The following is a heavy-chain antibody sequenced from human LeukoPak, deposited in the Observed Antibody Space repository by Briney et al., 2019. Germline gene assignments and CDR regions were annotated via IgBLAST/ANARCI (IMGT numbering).Heavy chain of an antibody. CDR2: INPNTGGT. CDR1: GYTFTGYY. D-gene: IGHD2-8*01. V-gene: IGHV1-2*02. J-gene: IGHJ4*02. Sequence: ASVKVSCKASGYTFTGYYMHWVRQAPGQGLEWMGLINPNTGGTNYAQRFQGRVTMTRDTSISTVYMDLRSLRSDDTAVYYCASEIPRTSRFDYWGQGTLVTVSS. CDR3: ASEIPRTSRFDY.